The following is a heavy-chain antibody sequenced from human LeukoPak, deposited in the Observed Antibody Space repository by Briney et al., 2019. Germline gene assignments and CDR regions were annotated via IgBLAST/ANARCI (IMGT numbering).Heavy chain of an antibody. CDR3: AREGSSGSFDY. J-gene: IGHJ4*02. Sequence: KPSETLSLTCAVSGGSISSSNWWSWVRQPPGKGLEWIGEIYHSGSTNYNPSLKSRVTMSVDKSKNQFSLKLSSVTAADTAVYYCAREGSSGSFDYWGQGTLVTVSS. V-gene: IGHV4-4*02. CDR2: IYHSGST. CDR1: GGSISSSNW. D-gene: IGHD3-22*01.